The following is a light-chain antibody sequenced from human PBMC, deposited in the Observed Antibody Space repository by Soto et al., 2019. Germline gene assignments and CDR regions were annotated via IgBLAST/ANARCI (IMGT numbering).Light chain of an antibody. CDR1: SSDVGGYKY. J-gene: IGLJ1*01. Sequence: QSVLTQPASVSGSPGQSITISCTGTSSDVGGYKYVSWYQQHPGKVPKLMIYDVTNRPSGVSKRFSGSKSGNTASLTISGLQSEDEADYYCSSFTTSNTEVFGTGTKVTVL. CDR2: DVT. V-gene: IGLV2-14*03. CDR3: SSFTTSNTEV.